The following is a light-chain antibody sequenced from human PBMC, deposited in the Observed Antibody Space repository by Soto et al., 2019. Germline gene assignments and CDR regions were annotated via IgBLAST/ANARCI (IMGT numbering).Light chain of an antibody. V-gene: IGLV1-40*01. J-gene: IGLJ1*01. CDR2: GNS. Sequence: QSVLTQPPSVSGAPGQRVTISCTGSSSNIGAGYDVHWYQQLPGTAPKLLIYGNSNRPSGVPDRFSGSKSGTSASLPITGLQAEDEADYYCRSYDSSLSGYVFGTGTKVTVL. CDR1: SSNIGAGYD. CDR3: RSYDSSLSGYV.